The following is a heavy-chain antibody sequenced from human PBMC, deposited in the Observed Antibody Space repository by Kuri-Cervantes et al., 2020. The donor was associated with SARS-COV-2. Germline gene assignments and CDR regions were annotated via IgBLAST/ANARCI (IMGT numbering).Heavy chain of an antibody. J-gene: IGHJ3*02. CDR2: IKQDGSEK. Sequence: GESLKISCAASGFTFSDYYMSWVRQAPGEGLEWVANIKQDGSEKYYVDSVKGRFTISRDNAKNSLYLQMNSLRAEDTAVYYCASSPVAAPFGAFDIWGQGTMVTVS. CDR3: ASSPVAAPFGAFDI. V-gene: IGHV3-7*01. CDR1: GFTFSDYY. D-gene: IGHD6-19*01.